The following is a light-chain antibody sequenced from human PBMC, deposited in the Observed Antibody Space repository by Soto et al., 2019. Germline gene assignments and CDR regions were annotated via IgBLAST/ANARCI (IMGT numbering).Light chain of an antibody. CDR1: QGISSY. J-gene: IGKJ4*01. V-gene: IGKV1-8*01. Sequence: AIRMTQSPSSLSASTGDRVTITCRASQGISSYLAWYQQKPGKAPKLLIYAASTLQSGVPLRFSGSGSGTDFTLTISCLQSEDFATYYCQQYYSYSLTFGGGTKVEIK. CDR2: AAS. CDR3: QQYYSYSLT.